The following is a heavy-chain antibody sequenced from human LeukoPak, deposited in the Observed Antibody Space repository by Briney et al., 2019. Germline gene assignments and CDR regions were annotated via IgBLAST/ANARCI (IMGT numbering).Heavy chain of an antibody. D-gene: IGHD3-22*01. Sequence: SETLSLTCTVSGGSISSSSYYWGWIRQPPGKGLEWIGSIYYRGRTYYNPSLKSRVTISVDTSKNQFSLNLSSVTAADTAVYYCASPDYYDKNGAFDIWGQGTMVTVSS. V-gene: IGHV4-39*01. CDR1: GGSISSSSYY. J-gene: IGHJ3*02. CDR3: ASPDYYDKNGAFDI. CDR2: IYYRGRT.